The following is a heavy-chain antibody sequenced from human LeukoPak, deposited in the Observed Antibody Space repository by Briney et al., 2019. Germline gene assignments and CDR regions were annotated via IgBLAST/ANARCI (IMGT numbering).Heavy chain of an antibody. CDR1: GYSFTTYW. CDR3: ARAGRDVATIELFEY. Sequence: AESLIISCKGSGYSFTTYWIGWVRQMPGKGLEWMGIIYPGDSNTRYSPSFQGQVTISADKSISTAYLQWSSLKASDTAMYYCARAGRDVATIELFEYWGQGTRVRVFS. J-gene: IGHJ4*02. CDR2: IYPGDSNT. D-gene: IGHD5-24*01. V-gene: IGHV5-51*01.